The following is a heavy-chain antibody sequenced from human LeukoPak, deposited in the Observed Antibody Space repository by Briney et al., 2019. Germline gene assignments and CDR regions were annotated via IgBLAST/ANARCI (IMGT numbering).Heavy chain of an antibody. CDR1: GGSISSYY. CDR3: ARRYGDLYFDY. CDR2: IYYSGST. J-gene: IGHJ4*02. D-gene: IGHD4-17*01. V-gene: IGHV4-39*01. Sequence: PSETLSLTCTVSGGSISSYYWSWIRQPPGKGLEWIGSIYYSGSTYYNPSLKSRVIISVDTSKNRFSLKLSSVTAADTAVYYCARRYGDLYFDYWGQGTLLTVSS.